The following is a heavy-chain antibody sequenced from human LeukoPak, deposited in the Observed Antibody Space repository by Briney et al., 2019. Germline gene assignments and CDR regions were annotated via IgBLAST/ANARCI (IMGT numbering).Heavy chain of an antibody. Sequence: GGSLRLSCTASGFTFSSYAMNWVRQAPGKGLEWVSGIGAGGTFTYYADSVKGRFTISRDNSRNTLYLQMNSLRADDTAVYYCAKALDYTTYEYYFDYWGQGTLVTISS. V-gene: IGHV3-23*01. CDR1: GFTFSSYA. D-gene: IGHD4-11*01. CDR2: IGAGGTFT. CDR3: AKALDYTTYEYYFDY. J-gene: IGHJ4*02.